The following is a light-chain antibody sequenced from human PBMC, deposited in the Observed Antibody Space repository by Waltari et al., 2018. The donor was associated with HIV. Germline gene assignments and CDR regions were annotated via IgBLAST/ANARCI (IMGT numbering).Light chain of an antibody. J-gene: IGLJ1*01. Sequence: QSALPQPRSVSGSPGQSVTISCNGPRSDAGGYNYVPWYQQHPGKAPKLVIYDVSKRPSGVPDRFSGSKSANTASLTISGLHAEDEADYYCCSYAGSYTYVFGTGTKVTVL. CDR1: RSDAGGYNY. V-gene: IGLV2-11*01. CDR3: CSYAGSYTYV. CDR2: DVS.